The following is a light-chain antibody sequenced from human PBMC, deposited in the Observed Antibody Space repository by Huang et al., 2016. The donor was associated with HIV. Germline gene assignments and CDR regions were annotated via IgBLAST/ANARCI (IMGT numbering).Light chain of an antibody. CDR1: RDISTF. CDR2: VAS. CDR3: QKYDSAPRT. Sequence: MTQSPPSLSASIGDRVTLTCRASRDISTFLARYQQKPGKPPRLLIYVASILPSGVPTRFGGGGSGTNFTLTVSSLQPEDVANYYCQKYDSAPRTFGQGTKLEL. J-gene: IGKJ1*01. V-gene: IGKV1-27*01.